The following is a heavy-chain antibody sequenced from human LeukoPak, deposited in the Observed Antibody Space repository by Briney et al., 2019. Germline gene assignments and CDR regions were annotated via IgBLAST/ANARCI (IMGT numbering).Heavy chain of an antibody. CDR3: AREWRFGELLGNNWFDP. D-gene: IGHD3-10*01. V-gene: IGHV4-31*03. CDR2: IYYSGST. Sequence: SQTLSLTCTVSGGSISSGGYYWTWIRQHPGKGLEWIGYIYYSGSTYYNPSLKSRVTMPVDTSKNQSSLKLSSVTAADTAVYYCAREWRFGELLGNNWFDPWGQENVGTVSS. J-gene: IGHJ5*02. CDR1: GGSISSGGYY.